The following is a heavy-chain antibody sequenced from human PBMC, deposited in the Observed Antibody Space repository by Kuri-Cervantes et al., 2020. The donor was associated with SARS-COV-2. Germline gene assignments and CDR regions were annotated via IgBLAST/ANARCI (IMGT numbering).Heavy chain of an antibody. J-gene: IGHJ2*01. D-gene: IGHD3-3*01. CDR2: INPDSSGT. CDR3: TRALNDFWSGYYSSWYFDL. V-gene: IGHV1-2*02. Sequence: ASVKVSCKASGYTSTDYYMHWVRQAPGQGLEWMGWINPDSSGTDYAEKFQGRVTMTRDMSISTAYMELSRLRSDDTAVYYCTRALNDFWSGYYSSWYFDLWGRGTLVTVSS. CDR1: GYTSTDYY.